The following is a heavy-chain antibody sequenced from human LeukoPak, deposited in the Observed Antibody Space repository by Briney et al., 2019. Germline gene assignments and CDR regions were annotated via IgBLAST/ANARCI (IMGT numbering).Heavy chain of an antibody. CDR3: ARVFWDSSSWKIKRWFDP. CDR2: MYSSGST. J-gene: IGHJ5*02. V-gene: IGHV4-39*07. CDR1: GGSISSSSYY. D-gene: IGHD6-13*01. Sequence: SETLSLTCTVSGGSISSSSYYWGWIRQPPGKGLEWIGSMYSSGSTYYNPSLKSRVTISVDTSKNQFSLKLSSVTAADTAVYYCARVFWDSSSWKIKRWFDPWGQGTLVTVSS.